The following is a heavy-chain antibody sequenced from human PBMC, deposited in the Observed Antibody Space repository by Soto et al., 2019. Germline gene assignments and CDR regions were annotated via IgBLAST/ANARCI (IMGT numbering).Heavy chain of an antibody. Sequence: QVQLVESGGGVVQPGRSLRLSCAASGFTFSSYAMHWVRQAPGKGLEWVAVISYDGSNKYYADSVKGRFTISRDNSKNTLYLQMNSLRAEDTAVYYCARNPSLPPSFVVVTAPSWYFDLWGRGTLVTVSS. J-gene: IGHJ2*01. D-gene: IGHD2-21*02. CDR1: GFTFSSYA. CDR3: ARNPSLPPSFVVVTAPSWYFDL. V-gene: IGHV3-30-3*01. CDR2: ISYDGSNK.